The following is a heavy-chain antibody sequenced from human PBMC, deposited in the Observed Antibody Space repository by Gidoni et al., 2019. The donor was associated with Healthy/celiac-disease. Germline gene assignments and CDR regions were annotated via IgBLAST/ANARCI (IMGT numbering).Heavy chain of an antibody. J-gene: IGHJ4*02. CDR1: GFTFSSYG. CDR2: ISYDGSNK. V-gene: IGHV3-30*18. D-gene: IGHD1-7*01. Sequence: QVQLVESGGGVVQPGRSLRLSCAASGFTFSSYGMHWVRQAPGKGLEWVAVISYDGSNKYYADSVKGRFTISRDNSKNTLYLQMNSLRAEDTAVYYCAKDLRTGTILYVFDYWGQGTLVTVSS. CDR3: AKDLRTGTILYVFDY.